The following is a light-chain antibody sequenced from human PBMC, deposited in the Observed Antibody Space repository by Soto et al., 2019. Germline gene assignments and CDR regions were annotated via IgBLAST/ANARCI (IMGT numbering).Light chain of an antibody. CDR1: QDISNY. Sequence: DIRMTQSPSSLSASVGDRVTITCQASQDISNYLTWYQQKPGKAPKLLIYDASNLETGVPSRFSGSGSGTDFTFTISSLQPEDIATYYCQQYDNLPRYTFGQGTKLEIK. V-gene: IGKV1-33*01. J-gene: IGKJ2*01. CDR3: QQYDNLPRYT. CDR2: DAS.